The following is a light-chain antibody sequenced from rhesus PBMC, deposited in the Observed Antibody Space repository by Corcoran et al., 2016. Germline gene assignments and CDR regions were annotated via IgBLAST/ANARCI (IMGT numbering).Light chain of an antibody. CDR3: QHGYGTPYS. J-gene: IGKJ2*01. CDR2: KAS. Sequence: DIQMTQSPSSLSASVGDTVTITCRASQGISSYLAWYQQKPGKAPKLLIYKASTLQSGVPSRFSGSGSGTDFTFTISSLQPEDVATYYCQHGYGTPYSFGQGTKVEIK. V-gene: IGKV1-25*01. CDR1: QGISSY.